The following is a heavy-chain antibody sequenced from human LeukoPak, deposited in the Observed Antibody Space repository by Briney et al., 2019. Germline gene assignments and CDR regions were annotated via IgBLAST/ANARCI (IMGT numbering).Heavy chain of an antibody. Sequence: GGSLRLSCAASGFTFSNAWMSWVRQAPGKGLECVGRIKSKTDGGTTDYAAPVKGRFTISRDDSKNTLYLQMNSLKTEDTAVYYCTTDWGYCSGGSCRDYWGQGTLVTVSS. CDR1: GFTFSNAW. J-gene: IGHJ4*02. CDR2: IKSKTDGGTT. D-gene: IGHD2-15*01. V-gene: IGHV3-15*01. CDR3: TTDWGYCSGGSCRDY.